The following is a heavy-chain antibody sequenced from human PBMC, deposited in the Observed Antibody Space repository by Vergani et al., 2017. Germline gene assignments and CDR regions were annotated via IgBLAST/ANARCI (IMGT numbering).Heavy chain of an antibody. V-gene: IGHV3-66*01. Sequence: EVQLVESGGGLVQPGGSLRLSCAASGFTVSSNYMSWVRQAPGKGLEWVSVIYSGGSTYYADSVKGRFTISRDNSKNTLYLQMNSLRAEDTAVYYCAKAYDSSGYYRRPFDYWGQGTLVTVSS. CDR3: AKAYDSSGYYRRPFDY. D-gene: IGHD3-22*01. CDR1: GFTVSSNY. CDR2: IYSGGST. J-gene: IGHJ4*02.